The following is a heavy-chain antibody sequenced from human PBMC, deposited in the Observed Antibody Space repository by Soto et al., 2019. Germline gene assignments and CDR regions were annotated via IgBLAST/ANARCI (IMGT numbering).Heavy chain of an antibody. CDR1: GVSISSGNW. CDR3: ARLVYDTRLNYMYFDF. Sequence: AETLYLPCAVSGVSISSGNWWTWVRQTPQRGLEYIGEIFHDGTANYYPSFERRVAISVDTSKNQFSLKLTSVTAADTAIYFCARLVYDTRLNYMYFDFWGQGALVTVSS. V-gene: IGHV4-4*01. J-gene: IGHJ4*02. CDR2: IFHDGTA. D-gene: IGHD2-8*01.